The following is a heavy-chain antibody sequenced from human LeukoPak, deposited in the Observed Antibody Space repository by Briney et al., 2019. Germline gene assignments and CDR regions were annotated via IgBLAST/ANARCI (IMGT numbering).Heavy chain of an antibody. D-gene: IGHD2-15*01. CDR3: AREEWEGYCSGGSCYPSDY. CDR1: GFTFSSYA. J-gene: IGHJ4*02. CDR2: ISGSGGST. Sequence: PGGSLRLSCAASGFTFSSYAMSWVRQAPGKGLEWVSAISGSGGSTYYADSVKGRFTISRDNSKNTLYLQMNSLRAEDTAVYYCAREEWEGYCSGGSCYPSDYWGQGTLVTVSS. V-gene: IGHV3-23*01.